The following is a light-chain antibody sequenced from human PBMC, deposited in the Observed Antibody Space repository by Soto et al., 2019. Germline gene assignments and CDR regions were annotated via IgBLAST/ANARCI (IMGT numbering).Light chain of an antibody. CDR1: QSVSSSY. CDR3: QHYGSSSWT. V-gene: IGKV3-20*01. Sequence: EIVLTQSPGTLSLSPGERATLSCRASQSVSSSYLAWCQQKPGQAPRLLIYGASTRATGIPDRFSGSGSGTDFTLTISRLEPEDFAVYYCQHYGSSSWTFGQGTKVDIK. J-gene: IGKJ1*01. CDR2: GAS.